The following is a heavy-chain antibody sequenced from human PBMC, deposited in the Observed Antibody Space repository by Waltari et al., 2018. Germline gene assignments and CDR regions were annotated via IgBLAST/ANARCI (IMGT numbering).Heavy chain of an antibody. CDR2: IIPILGTA. CDR1: GGTFSSYA. Sequence: QVQLVQSGAEVKKPGSSVKVSCKASGGTFSSYAIRWVRQAPGQGLEWMGRIIPILGTANYAQKFQGRVTSTADKSTSTAYMELSSLRSEDTAVYYCARAGGSHTPLDYWGQGTLVTVSS. D-gene: IGHD5-12*01. CDR3: ARAGGSHTPLDY. V-gene: IGHV1-69*08. J-gene: IGHJ4*02.